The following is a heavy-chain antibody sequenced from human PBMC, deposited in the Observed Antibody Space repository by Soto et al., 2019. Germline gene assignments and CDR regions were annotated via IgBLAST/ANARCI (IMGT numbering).Heavy chain of an antibody. D-gene: IGHD2-2*01. CDR2: IKQDGSEK. CDR1: GFTFSRYW. CDR3: VRRGGLHCDRTSCSYPYYHGMDV. V-gene: IGHV3-7*03. Sequence: QPGGSLRLSCAAPGFTFSRYWMSWVRQAPGKGLEWVANIKQDGSEKYHVDSVRGRFSISRDNAKNSLYLQMNSLRAEDTAVYYCVRRGGLHCDRTSCSYPYYHGMDVWGQGTTVTVSS. J-gene: IGHJ6*02.